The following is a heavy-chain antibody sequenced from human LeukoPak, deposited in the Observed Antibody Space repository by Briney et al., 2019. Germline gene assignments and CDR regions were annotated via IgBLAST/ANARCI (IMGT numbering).Heavy chain of an antibody. J-gene: IGHJ3*02. V-gene: IGHV3-23*01. CDR1: GFIFSRYW. CDR2: ISGSGGST. Sequence: GGSLRLSCAASGFIFSRYWMSWVRQAPGKGLEWVSAISGSGGSTYYADSVKGRFTISRDNSKNTLYLQMNSLRAEDTAVYYCAKTPSSYAFDIWGQGTMVTVSS. CDR3: AKTPSSYAFDI.